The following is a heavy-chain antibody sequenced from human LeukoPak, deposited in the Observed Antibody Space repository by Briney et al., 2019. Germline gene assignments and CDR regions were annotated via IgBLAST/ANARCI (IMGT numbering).Heavy chain of an antibody. Sequence: PSETLSLTCTVSGGSISSTSYFWIWIRQPAGKGREGLGRMNSGGSTNYNPSVKRRVTISIDRSKIPLSLNLYSVTAAHTAVYYCARYTGGGYGRYYFDYWGQGTLVTVSS. V-gene: IGHV4-61*02. CDR2: MNSGGST. CDR3: ARYTGGGYGRYYFDY. CDR1: GGSISSTSYF. J-gene: IGHJ4*02. D-gene: IGHD2-2*02.